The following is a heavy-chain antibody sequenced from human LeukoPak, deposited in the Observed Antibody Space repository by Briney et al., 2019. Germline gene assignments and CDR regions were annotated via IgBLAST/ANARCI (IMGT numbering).Heavy chain of an antibody. CDR1: GGSFSGYY. J-gene: IGHJ4*02. D-gene: IGHD3-3*01. Sequence: SETLSLTCAVYGGSFSGYYWSWMRRPPGKGLEWIGEINHSGSTNYNPSLKSRVTISVDTSKNQFSLKLSSVTAADTAVYYCARESRITIFGVVSDFDYWGQGTLVTVSS. V-gene: IGHV4-34*01. CDR2: INHSGST. CDR3: ARESRITIFGVVSDFDY.